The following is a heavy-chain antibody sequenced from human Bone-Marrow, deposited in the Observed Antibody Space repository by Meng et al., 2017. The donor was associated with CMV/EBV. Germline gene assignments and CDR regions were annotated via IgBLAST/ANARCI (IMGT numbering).Heavy chain of an antibody. J-gene: IGHJ4*02. CDR1: GVTFSNYV. CDR2: ISYDGSNK. V-gene: IGHV3-30-3*01. CDR3: ARDPTTRYCSSTTCYRESYGGDH. Sequence: GESLKISCAASGVTFSNYVMHWVRQAPGKGLEWLTVISYDGSNKHYADSVKGRFTISRDNSRNTLYLQMNSLRAADTAVYYWARDPTTRYCSSTTCYRESYGGDHWGQGTLVTVSS. D-gene: IGHD2-2*01.